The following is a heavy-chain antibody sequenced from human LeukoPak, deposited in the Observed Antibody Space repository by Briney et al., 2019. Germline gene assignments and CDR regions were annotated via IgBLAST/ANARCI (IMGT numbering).Heavy chain of an antibody. J-gene: IGHJ3*02. CDR1: GYTFTSYD. CDR2: ISAYNGNT. D-gene: IGHD1-26*01. V-gene: IGHV1-18*01. CDR3: ARDQGGSYAFDI. Sequence: ASVKVSCKASGYTFTSYDINWVRQATGQGLEWMGWISAYNGNTNYAQKLQGRVTMTTDTSTSTAYMELRSLRSDDTAVYYCARDQGGSYAFDIWGQGTMVTVSS.